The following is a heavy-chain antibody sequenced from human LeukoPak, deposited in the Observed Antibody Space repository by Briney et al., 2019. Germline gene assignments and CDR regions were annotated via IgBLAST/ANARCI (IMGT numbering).Heavy chain of an antibody. CDR1: GFTLSRYA. CDR3: ARSSSYYYCGLDF. CDR2: ISYDGSNK. D-gene: IGHD3-22*01. J-gene: IGHJ6*02. Sequence: PGGCLRHSCVASGFTLSRYAMHWVRPAPGRGLEGVAVISYDGSNKYYADSVKGRFTISRDNSKNTLYLQMNSLRAEDTAVYYCARSSSYYYCGLDFWGQGTMVTVSS. V-gene: IGHV3-30-3*01.